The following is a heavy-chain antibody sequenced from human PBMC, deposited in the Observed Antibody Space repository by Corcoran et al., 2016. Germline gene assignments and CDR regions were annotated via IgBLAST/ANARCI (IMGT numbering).Heavy chain of an antibody. D-gene: IGHD5-18*01. Sequence: QVQLVESGGGVVQPGRSLRLSCAASGFTFSSYGMHWVRQAPGKGLEWVAVISYDGSNKYYADSVKGRFTSSRDNSKNTLYLQMNSLRAEYTSVYYCAKDLQDTAMVGYYWGQGTLVTVSS. V-gene: IGHV3-30*18. CDR3: AKDLQDTAMVGYY. J-gene: IGHJ4*02. CDR1: GFTFSSYG. CDR2: ISYDGSNK.